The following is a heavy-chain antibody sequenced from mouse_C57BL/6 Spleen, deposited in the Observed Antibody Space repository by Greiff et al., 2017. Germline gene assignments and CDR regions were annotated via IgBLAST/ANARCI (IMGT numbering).Heavy chain of an antibody. D-gene: IGHD2-14*01. J-gene: IGHJ3*01. CDR2: IYPGSGST. CDR3: ARDYRSY. Sequence: QVQLKQPGAELVKPGASVKMSCKASGYTFTSYWITWVKQRPGQGLEWIGDIYPGSGSTNYNEKFKSKATLTVDTSSSTAYMQLISLTSEDSAVYYGARDYRSYWGQGTLVTVSA. V-gene: IGHV1-55*01. CDR1: GYTFTSYW.